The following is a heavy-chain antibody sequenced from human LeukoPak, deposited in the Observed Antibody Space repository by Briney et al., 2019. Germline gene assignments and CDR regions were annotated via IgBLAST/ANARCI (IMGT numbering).Heavy chain of an antibody. V-gene: IGHV3-69-1*01. CDR1: GFTFSNYA. J-gene: IGHJ6*02. CDR2: VRVSDET. CDR3: AREIDYYGSGSYYNHYGMDG. D-gene: IGHD3-10*01. Sequence: KPGGSLRLSCAASGFTFSNYAMNWVRQAPGKGLEWVSGVRVSDETYYADSVKGRFTISRDNAKNSLYLQMNSLRAEDTAVYYCAREIDYYGSGSYYNHYGMDGWGQGTTVTVSS.